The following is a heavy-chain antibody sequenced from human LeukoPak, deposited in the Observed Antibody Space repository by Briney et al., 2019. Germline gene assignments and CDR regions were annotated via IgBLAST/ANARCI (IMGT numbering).Heavy chain of an antibody. V-gene: IGHV1-69*01. CDR3: ARDLGRAAAGRVYGMDV. Sequence: SVKVSCKASGDTFSSYAISWVRQAPGQGLEWMGGIIPIFGTANYAQKFQGRVTITADESTSTAYMELSSLRSEDTAVYYCARDLGRAAAGRVYGMDVWGQGTTVTVSS. J-gene: IGHJ6*02. D-gene: IGHD6-13*01. CDR1: GDTFSSYA. CDR2: IIPIFGTA.